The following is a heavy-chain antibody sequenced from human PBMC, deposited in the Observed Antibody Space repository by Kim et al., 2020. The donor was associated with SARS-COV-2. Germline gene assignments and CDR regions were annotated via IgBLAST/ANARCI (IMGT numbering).Heavy chain of an antibody. CDR1: GFTFSSYW. V-gene: IGHV3-74*01. D-gene: IGHD3-9*01. Sequence: GGSLRLSCAASGFTFSSYWMHWVRQAPGKGLVWVSRINSDGSSTTYADSVKGRFTISRDNAKNTLYLQMNSLRAEDTAVYYCAIGESFYDILTGYNYYYYYAMDVWGQGTTVTVSS. J-gene: IGHJ6*02. CDR2: INSDGSST. CDR3: AIGESFYDILTGYNYYYYYAMDV.